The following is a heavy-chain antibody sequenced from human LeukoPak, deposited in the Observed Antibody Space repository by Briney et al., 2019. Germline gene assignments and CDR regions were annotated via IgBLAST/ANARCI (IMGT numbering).Heavy chain of an antibody. J-gene: IGHJ4*02. CDR3: ARATSPGIAAAGAIGY. Sequence: ASVKVSCKASGYTFTSYDINWVRQATGQGLEWMGWMNPNSGNTGYAQKFQGRVTMTRNTSISTAYMELSSLRSEDTAVYYCARATSPGIAAAGAIGYWGQGTLVTVSS. CDR2: MNPNSGNT. D-gene: IGHD6-13*01. V-gene: IGHV1-8*01. CDR1: GYTFTSYD.